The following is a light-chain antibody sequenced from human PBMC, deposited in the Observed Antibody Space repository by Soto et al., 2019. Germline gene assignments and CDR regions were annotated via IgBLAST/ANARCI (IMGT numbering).Light chain of an antibody. Sequence: QSALTQPASVSGSPGQSITISCTGTSRDVGNYNLVSWYQHHPGKAPKLMIYEVSKRPSGVSNRFSGSKSGDTASLTISGLQAEDEADYYCCPYAGSNYVFGTGTKVTVL. CDR2: EVS. J-gene: IGLJ1*01. CDR3: CPYAGSNYV. CDR1: SRDVGNYNL. V-gene: IGLV2-23*02.